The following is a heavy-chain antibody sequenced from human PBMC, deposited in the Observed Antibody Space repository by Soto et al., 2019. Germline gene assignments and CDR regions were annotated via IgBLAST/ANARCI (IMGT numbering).Heavy chain of an antibody. CDR2: ISAYNGNT. CDR1: GYTFTSYG. D-gene: IGHD6-13*01. Sequence: QVQLVQSGAEVKKPGASVKVSCKASGYTFTSYGISWVRQAPGQGLEWMGWISAYNGNTNYAQKLQGRVTMTTDTSPRTAYMELRSLRSDDTAVYYCARAYSSSWYSRSYYYYGMDVWGQGTTVTVSS. V-gene: IGHV1-18*01. CDR3: ARAYSSSWYSRSYYYYGMDV. J-gene: IGHJ6*02.